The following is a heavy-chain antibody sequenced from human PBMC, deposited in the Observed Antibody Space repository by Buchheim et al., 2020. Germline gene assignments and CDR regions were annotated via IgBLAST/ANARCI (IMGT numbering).Heavy chain of an antibody. CDR3: AKDLGITIFGVVMYGMDV. D-gene: IGHD3-3*01. CDR2: ISYDGSNK. Sequence: VQLLESGGGLIQPGGSLRLSCAASGFTFRSYAMYWVRQAPGKGLEWVAVISYDGSNKYYADSVKGRFTISRDNSKNTLYLQMNSLRAEDTAVYYCAKDLGITIFGVVMYGMDVWGQGTT. V-gene: IGHV3-30*18. J-gene: IGHJ6*02. CDR1: GFTFRSYA.